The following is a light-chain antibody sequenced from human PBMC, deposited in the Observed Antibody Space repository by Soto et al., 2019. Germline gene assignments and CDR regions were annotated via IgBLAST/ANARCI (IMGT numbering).Light chain of an antibody. Sequence: AIQMTQSPSSLSASVGDRVTITCRASQDIRDDLGWYQHKPGKAPKLLIYAAASLQRGVTSRFSGSASGTDFTLTISSLQPEDFSTYYCLQDYTYPFTFRPGTKVDIQ. CDR3: LQDYTYPFT. CDR2: AAA. CDR1: QDIRDD. V-gene: IGKV1-6*01. J-gene: IGKJ3*01.